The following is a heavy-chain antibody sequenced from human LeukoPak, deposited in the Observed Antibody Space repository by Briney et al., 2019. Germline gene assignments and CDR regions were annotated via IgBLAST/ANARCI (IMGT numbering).Heavy chain of an antibody. CDR1: GFTFSSYW. V-gene: IGHV3-74*01. J-gene: IGHJ4*02. D-gene: IGHD2-15*01. CDR3: ARRYCSGGSCYLDY. CDR2: INSDGIST. Sequence: GGSLRLSCAASGFTFSSYWMHWVRQAPGKGLVWVSRINSDGISTSYADSVKGRFTISRDNAKNTLYLQMNSPRAEDTAVYYCARRYCSGGSCYLDYWGQGTLVTVSS.